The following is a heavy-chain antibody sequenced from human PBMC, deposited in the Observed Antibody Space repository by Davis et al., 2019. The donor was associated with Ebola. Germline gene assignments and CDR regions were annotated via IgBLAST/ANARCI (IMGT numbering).Heavy chain of an antibody. J-gene: IGHJ2*01. CDR1: GYSFSNYW. V-gene: IGHV5-51*01. CDR3: ARGYWHFDL. CDR2: IYPGDSDT. Sequence: GESLKISCQGSGYSFSNYWVGWVRQMPGKGLEWMGIIYPGDSDTRYSSSFQGQVTISADKSISTAYLQWNSLEASDTALYYCARGYWHFDLWGRGTLVTVSS.